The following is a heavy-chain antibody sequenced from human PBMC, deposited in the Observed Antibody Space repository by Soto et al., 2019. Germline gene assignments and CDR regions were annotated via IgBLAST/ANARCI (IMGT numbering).Heavy chain of an antibody. CDR1: GFTFRSFA. CDR3: AKEPEMPGRGLDY. CDR2: LSRIGNT. Sequence: GCLRRSCAASGFTFRSFAMAWVRQAPGKGLEWVSTLSRIGNTYYADSVKGRFTISRDNSKNTLYLQLSSLRAEDTAIYYCAKEPEMPGRGLDYWGQGALVTVSS. D-gene: IGHD2-2*01. J-gene: IGHJ4*02. V-gene: IGHV3-23*01.